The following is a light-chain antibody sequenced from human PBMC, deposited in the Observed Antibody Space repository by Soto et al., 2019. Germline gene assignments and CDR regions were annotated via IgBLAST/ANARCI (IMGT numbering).Light chain of an antibody. V-gene: IGKV1-33*01. CDR2: DAS. CDR3: QQYYIVPHT. CDR1: QDITNS. J-gene: IGKJ3*01. Sequence: DIQMTQSPSSLSASVGDGVTITCQASQDITNSLNWYQQRPGKAPNLLIFDASNLETGVPSRFSGSGYATDFTLTFSSLQPEDIATYYFQQYYIVPHTFGPGTKVDFK.